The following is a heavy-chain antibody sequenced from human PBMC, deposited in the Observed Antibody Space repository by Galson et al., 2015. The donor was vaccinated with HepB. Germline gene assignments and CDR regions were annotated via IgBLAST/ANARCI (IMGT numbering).Heavy chain of an antibody. V-gene: IGHV3-30*02. CDR1: GFTFSSYG. CDR2: IRYDGSNK. Sequence: SLRLSCAASGFTFSSYGMHWVRQAPGKGLEWVAFIRYDGSNKYYADSVKGRFTISRDNSKNTLYLQMNSLRAEDTAVYYCAKDGWFGPENYYYGMDVWGQGTTVTVSS. CDR3: AKDGWFGPENYYYGMDV. D-gene: IGHD3-10*01. J-gene: IGHJ6*02.